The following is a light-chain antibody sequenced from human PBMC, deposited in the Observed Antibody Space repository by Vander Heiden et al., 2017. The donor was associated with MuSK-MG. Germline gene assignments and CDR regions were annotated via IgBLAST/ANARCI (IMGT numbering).Light chain of an antibody. CDR2: AAS. Sequence: DIQMTQSPTSLSATVGDSVTITCRASQSIRTNVNWYQQKPGKAPKSLIYAASSVQSGVPSRFSGRGSGTDFTLIISSVQPEDFATYFCQQSYRSPWTFGQGTKVEIK. CDR3: QQSYRSPWT. J-gene: IGKJ1*01. V-gene: IGKV1-39*01. CDR1: QSIRTN.